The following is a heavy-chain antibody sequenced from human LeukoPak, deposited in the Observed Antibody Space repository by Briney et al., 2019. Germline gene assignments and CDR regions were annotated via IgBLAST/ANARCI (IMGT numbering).Heavy chain of an antibody. CDR2: FYDTSST. J-gene: IGHJ4*02. CDR3: ARLDGYSSSWYVNG. V-gene: IGHV4-59*01. Sequence: SGTLSFTRAVSGGSLSSYYVSLIRQPPGGREEMGVIFYDTSSTNYNPSPRSRVTISVDTSKNQCSPKLSSVTAADTAVYYCARLDGYSSSWYVNGWGQGSLVTVSS. CDR1: GGSLSSYY. D-gene: IGHD6-13*01.